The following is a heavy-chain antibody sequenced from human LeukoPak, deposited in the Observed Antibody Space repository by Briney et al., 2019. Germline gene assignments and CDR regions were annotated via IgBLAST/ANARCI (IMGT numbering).Heavy chain of an antibody. CDR2: INHSGST. CDR1: GGSFSGYY. Sequence: SETLSPTCAVYGGSFSGYYWSWIRQPPGKGLEWIGEINHSGSTNYNPSLKSRVTISVDTSKNQFSLKLSSVTAADTAVYYCARGAYGWGSIFPHYFDYWGQGTLVTVSS. D-gene: IGHD2-21*01. J-gene: IGHJ4*02. CDR3: ARGAYGWGSIFPHYFDY. V-gene: IGHV4-34*01.